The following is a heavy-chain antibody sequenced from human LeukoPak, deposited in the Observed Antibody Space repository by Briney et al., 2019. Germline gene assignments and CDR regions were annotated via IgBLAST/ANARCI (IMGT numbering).Heavy chain of an antibody. V-gene: IGHV4-30-2*01. CDR3: VTTPPGGSYIGY. D-gene: IGHD1-1*01. CDR2: IYHSGST. Sequence: PSQTLSLTCTVSGGSTSSGGYYWSWIRQPPGKGLEWIGYIYHSGSTYYNPSLKSRVTISVDRSKNQFSLKLSSVTAADTAFYYCVTTPPGGSYIGYWGQGILVTVSS. J-gene: IGHJ4*02. CDR1: GGSTSSGGYY.